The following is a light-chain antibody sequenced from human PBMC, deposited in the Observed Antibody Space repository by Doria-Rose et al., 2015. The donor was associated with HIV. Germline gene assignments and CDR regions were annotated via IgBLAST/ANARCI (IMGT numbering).Light chain of an antibody. Sequence: TQSPGTLSLSPGERATLSCRASQRVKSSYLAWYQQKPGHAPRLLIYDASTRATGIPYRFSGSGSGTDFTLTISRLEHEDVAVYYCQQYGTSRGTFGQGTRLEIK. V-gene: IGKV3-20*01. CDR3: QQYGTSRGT. CDR1: QRVKSSY. CDR2: DAS. J-gene: IGKJ5*01.